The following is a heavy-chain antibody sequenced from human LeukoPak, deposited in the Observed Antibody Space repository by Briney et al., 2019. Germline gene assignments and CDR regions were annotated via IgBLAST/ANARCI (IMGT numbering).Heavy chain of an antibody. CDR1: GYTFTSYY. J-gene: IGHJ6*03. CDR2: INPSGGST. Sequence: WASVKVSCKASGYTFTSYYMHWVRQAPGQGLEWMGIINPSGGSTSYAQKFQGRVTMTRDMSTSTVYMELSSLRSEDTAVYYCARGISSSWQMYYYYYYMDVWGKGTTVTVSS. V-gene: IGHV1-46*01. D-gene: IGHD6-13*01. CDR3: ARGISSSWQMYYYYYYMDV.